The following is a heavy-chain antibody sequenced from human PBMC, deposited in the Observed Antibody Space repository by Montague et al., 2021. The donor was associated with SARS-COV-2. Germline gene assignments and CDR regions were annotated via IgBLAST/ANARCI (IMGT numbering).Heavy chain of an antibody. CDR3: ARVVGFGFDY. Sequence: TLSLTCTVSGGSISSGSYYWSWIRQPAGKGLEWIGRIYTSGSTNYNPSLKSRVTISVDTSKNQFSLKLSSVTAADTAAYYCARVVGFGFDYWGQGTLVTVSS. J-gene: IGHJ4*02. D-gene: IGHD2-21*01. CDR2: IYTSGST. V-gene: IGHV4-61*02. CDR1: GGSISSGSYY.